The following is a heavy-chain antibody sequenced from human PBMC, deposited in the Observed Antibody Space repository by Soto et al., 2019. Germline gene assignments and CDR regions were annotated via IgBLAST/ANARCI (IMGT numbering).Heavy chain of an antibody. D-gene: IGHD3-10*01. CDR2: ISYDGSNK. CDR1: GFTFSSYG. V-gene: IGHV3-30*18. J-gene: IGHJ4*02. CDR3: AKDHGSGSYPDY. Sequence: GGSLRLSCAASGFTFSSYGMHWVRQAPGKGLEWVAVISYDGSNKYYADSVKGRFTISRDNSKNTLYLQMNSLRAEDTAVYYCAKDHGSGSYPDYWGQGTLVTVSS.